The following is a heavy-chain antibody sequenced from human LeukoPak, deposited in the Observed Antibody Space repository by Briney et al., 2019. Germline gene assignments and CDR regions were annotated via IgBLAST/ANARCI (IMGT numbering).Heavy chain of an antibody. CDR3: ARSYFHESSDYYFPTDY. Sequence: GASVKVSCKASGYTFTSYYMHWVRQAPGQGLEWMGIINPSGGSTSYAQKFQGRVTMTRDMYTSTVYMEMSRLRSEDTAVYYCARSYFHESSDYYFPTDYWGQGTRVTVSS. D-gene: IGHD3-22*01. CDR2: INPSGGST. CDR1: GYTFTSYY. J-gene: IGHJ4*02. V-gene: IGHV1-46*01.